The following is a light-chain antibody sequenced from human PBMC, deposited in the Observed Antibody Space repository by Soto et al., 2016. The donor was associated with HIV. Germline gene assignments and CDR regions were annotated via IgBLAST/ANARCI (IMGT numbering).Light chain of an antibody. CDR2: DDS. J-gene: IGLJ2*01. V-gene: IGLV3-21*03. CDR3: QVWDSSGDPV. Sequence: SYELTQPPSVSVAPGKTARITCEGNNIGSKSVRWYQQKPGQAPVLVVYDDSDRPSGIPERFSGSNSGNTATLTISRVEAGDEADYFCQVWDSSGDPVFGGGTKLTVL. CDR1: NIGSKS.